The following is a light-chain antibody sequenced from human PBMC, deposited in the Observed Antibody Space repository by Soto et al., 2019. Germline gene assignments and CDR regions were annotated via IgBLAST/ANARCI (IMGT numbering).Light chain of an antibody. CDR3: QQYNNWPLT. J-gene: IGKJ4*01. Sequence: EIVMTQSPATLSVSPGERATLSCRASQTVNNNLAWYQQKPGQAPRLLIYGASARATGIPARFSGSGSGTEFTLTISSLQSEDFAVYCCQQYNNWPLTFGGGTKVEIK. CDR2: GAS. V-gene: IGKV3-15*01. CDR1: QTVNNN.